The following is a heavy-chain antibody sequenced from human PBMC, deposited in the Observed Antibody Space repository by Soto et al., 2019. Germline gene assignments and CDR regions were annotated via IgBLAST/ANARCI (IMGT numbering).Heavy chain of an antibody. CDR2: IGWNSVNR. CDR1: GFSFDDYA. Sequence: DVHLVESGGGLVQPGRSLRLSCGASGFSFDDYAMHWVRQAPGKGLEWVESIGWNSVNRDYADSVKGRFTISRDNAKNSLYLQVNSLRAEDTALYYCAQDVSVGSAGESPFPVDHWGQGTLVNVSS. J-gene: IGHJ4*02. D-gene: IGHD3-10*01. CDR3: AQDVSVGSAGESPFPVDH. V-gene: IGHV3-9*01.